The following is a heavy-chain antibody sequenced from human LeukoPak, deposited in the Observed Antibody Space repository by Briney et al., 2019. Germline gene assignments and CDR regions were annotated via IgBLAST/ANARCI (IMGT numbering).Heavy chain of an antibody. CDR2: ITFTSSTI. J-gene: IGHJ4*02. V-gene: IGHV3-48*04. CDR3: AKDIDGDFDY. Sequence: GGSLRLSCAASRFTFSSYSMTWVRQAPGKGLEWVSYITFTSSTIHYADSVKGRFTISRDNSKNSLYLQMNSLRTEDTALYYCAKDIDGDFDYWGQGTLVTVSS. D-gene: IGHD1-26*01. CDR1: RFTFSSYS.